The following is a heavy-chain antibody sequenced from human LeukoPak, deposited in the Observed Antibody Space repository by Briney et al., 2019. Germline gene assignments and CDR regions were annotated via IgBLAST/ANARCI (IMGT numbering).Heavy chain of an antibody. D-gene: IGHD3-10*01. J-gene: IGHJ3*02. Sequence: GGSLRLSCAASGFTFSDYYINWIRQAPGKGLEWISYISSDGTTIYSADSLKGRFTISRDNAKHSLYLQMNSLRAEDTAVYYCARDSRGAFDIWGQGTMVTVSS. V-gene: IGHV3-11*01. CDR1: GFTFSDYY. CDR2: ISSDGTTI. CDR3: ARDSRGAFDI.